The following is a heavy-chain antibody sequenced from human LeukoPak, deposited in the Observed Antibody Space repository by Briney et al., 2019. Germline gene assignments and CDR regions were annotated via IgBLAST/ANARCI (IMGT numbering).Heavy chain of an antibody. CDR2: IIPIFGTA. D-gene: IGHD6-13*01. CDR3: AKDRGSSWLRYMDV. CDR1: GGTFSSYA. J-gene: IGHJ6*03. V-gene: IGHV1-69*06. Sequence: GASVKVSCKASGGTFSSYAISWVRQAPGQGLEWMGGIIPIFGTANYAQKFQGRVTITADKSTSTAYMELSSLRSEDTAVYYCAKDRGSSWLRYMDVWGKGTTVTISS.